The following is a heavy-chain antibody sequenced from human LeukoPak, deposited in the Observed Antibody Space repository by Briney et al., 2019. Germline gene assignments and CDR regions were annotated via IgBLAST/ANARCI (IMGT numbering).Heavy chain of an antibody. Sequence: GGSLRLSCAASGFTFSSYAMSWVRQAPGKGLKWVSAISGSGGSTYYADSVKGRFTISRDNSKNTPYLQMNSLRAEDTAVYYCAKDLPGPTTAFDYWGQGTLLTVSS. J-gene: IGHJ4*02. CDR1: GFTFSSYA. CDR2: ISGSGGST. CDR3: AKDLPGPTTAFDY. D-gene: IGHD1-1*01. V-gene: IGHV3-23*01.